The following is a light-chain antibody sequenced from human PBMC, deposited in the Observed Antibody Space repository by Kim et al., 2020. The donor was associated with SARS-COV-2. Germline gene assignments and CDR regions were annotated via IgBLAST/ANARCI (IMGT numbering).Light chain of an antibody. CDR1: QDISTH. Sequence: TQMTPSPSATSASVGDRVTITCRATQDISTHLVWFQQKVGEVPRRLNYAASRLQSGVPPRFRGSGSGTDFTLTTSGLQPDDIATYYFRQQAISLLTSG. J-gene: IGKJ4*01. CDR2: AAS. CDR3: RQQAISLLT. V-gene: IGKV1-17*03.